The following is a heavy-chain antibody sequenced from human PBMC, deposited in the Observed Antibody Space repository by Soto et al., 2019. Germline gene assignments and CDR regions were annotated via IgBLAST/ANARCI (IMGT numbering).Heavy chain of an antibody. CDR1: GFTFSSYA. Sequence: PGGSLRLSCAASGFTFSSYAMSWVRQAPGKGLEWVSTISGSDGRTYSTDSVKGRFTISRDNSRNTAYLQMNSLRVEDTAVYYCAKGVSQYTPLALFDYWGRGTLVTVPS. D-gene: IGHD5-18*01. CDR2: ISGSDGRT. J-gene: IGHJ4*02. V-gene: IGHV3-23*01. CDR3: AKGVSQYTPLALFDY.